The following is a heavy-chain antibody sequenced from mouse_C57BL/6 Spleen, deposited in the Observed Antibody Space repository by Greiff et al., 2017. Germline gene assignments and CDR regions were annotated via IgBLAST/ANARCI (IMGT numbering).Heavy chain of an antibody. V-gene: IGHV1-26*01. J-gene: IGHJ4*01. CDR3: ERDNGPWDY. CDR2: INPNNGGT. Sequence: EVQLQQSGPELVKPGASVKISCKASGYTFTDYYMNWVKQSHGKSLEWIGDINPNNGGTSYNQKFKGKATLTVDKSSSTAYMELRSLTSEDSAVYYCERDNGPWDYWGQGTSVTVSS. CDR1: GYTFTDYY. D-gene: IGHD1-2*01.